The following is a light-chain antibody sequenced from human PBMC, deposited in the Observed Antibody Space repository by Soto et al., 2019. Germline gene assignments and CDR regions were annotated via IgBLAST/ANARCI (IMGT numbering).Light chain of an antibody. CDR1: SSDVGGYNY. J-gene: IGLJ1*01. Sequence: QSALTQPASVSGSPGQSITISCTGTSSDVGGYNYVSWYQQHPGKAPKLMIYEVSNRPSGVSNRSSGSKSGNTASLTISGLQAEDEADYYCSSYTSSSTLCVFGTVTKVTVL. CDR3: SSYTSSSTLCV. CDR2: EVS. V-gene: IGLV2-14*01.